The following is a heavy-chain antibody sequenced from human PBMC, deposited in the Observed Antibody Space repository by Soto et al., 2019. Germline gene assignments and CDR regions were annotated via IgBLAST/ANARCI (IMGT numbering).Heavy chain of an antibody. D-gene: IGHD2-2*01. V-gene: IGHV1-69*01. CDR3: VIGRLIVPVSVGRMDG. CDR2: VIPTQRTK. J-gene: IGHJ6*02. CDR1: GDSFIGYS. Sequence: QVQLVQSGAEVKKPGTSVRVSCKASGDSFIGYSISWVRQAPGQGLEWMGRVIPTQRTKKYAQRFQRRITMSVDQFASTTYMELSSLRPEDTALYYCVIGRLIVPVSVGRMDGWGQGTTVTVSS.